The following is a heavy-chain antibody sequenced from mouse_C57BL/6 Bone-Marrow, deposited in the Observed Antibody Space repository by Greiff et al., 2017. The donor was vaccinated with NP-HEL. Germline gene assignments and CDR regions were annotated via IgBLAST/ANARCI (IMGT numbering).Heavy chain of an antibody. CDR3: ARSWSNYGY. CDR2: INPYNGGT. V-gene: IGHV1-19*01. CDR1: GYTFTDYY. D-gene: IGHD2-5*01. J-gene: IGHJ2*01. Sequence: VQLQQSGPVLVKPGASVKMSCKASGYTFTDYYMNWVKQSHGKSLEWIGVINPYNGGTSYNQKFKGKATLTVDKSSSTAYMELNSLTSEDSAVPYCARSWSNYGYWGEGATLTVSS.